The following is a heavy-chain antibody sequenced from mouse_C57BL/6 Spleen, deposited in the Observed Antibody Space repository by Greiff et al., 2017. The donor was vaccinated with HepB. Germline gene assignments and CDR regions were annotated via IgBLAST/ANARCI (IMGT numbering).Heavy chain of an antibody. CDR1: GYTFTSYW. CDR2: IDPSDSET. J-gene: IGHJ2*01. Sequence: QVHVKQPGAELVRPGSSVKLSCKASGYTFTSYWMHWVKQRPIQGLEWIGNIDPSDSETHYNQKFKDKATLTVDKSSSTAYMQLSSLTSEDSAVYYCAREEGNYWGQGTTLTVSS. CDR3: AREEGNY. V-gene: IGHV1-52*01.